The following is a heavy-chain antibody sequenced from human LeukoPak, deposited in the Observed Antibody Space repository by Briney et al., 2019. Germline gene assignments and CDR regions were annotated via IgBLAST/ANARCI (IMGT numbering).Heavy chain of an antibody. J-gene: IGHJ4*02. CDR3: ARGSVAGTFDY. V-gene: IGHV1-69*04. Sequence: GASVNVSCKASGGTFSSYAISWVRQAPGQGLEWMGRIIPILGIANYAQKFQGRVTITADKSTSTAYMELSSLRSEDTAVYYCARGSVAGTFDYWGQGTLVTVSS. D-gene: IGHD6-19*01. CDR2: IIPILGIA. CDR1: GGTFSSYA.